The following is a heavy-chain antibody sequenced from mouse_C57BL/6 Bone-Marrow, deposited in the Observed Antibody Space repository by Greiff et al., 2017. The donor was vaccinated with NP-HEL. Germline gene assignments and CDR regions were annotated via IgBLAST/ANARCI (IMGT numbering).Heavy chain of an antibody. CDR2: INSDGGST. CDR1: EYEFPSHD. CDR3: ARQDLLWLRRFY. V-gene: IGHV5-2*01. J-gene: IGHJ4*01. D-gene: IGHD2-2*01. Sequence: EVMLVESGGGLVQPGESLKLSCESNEYEFPSHDMSWVRKTPEKRLELVAAINSDGGSTYYPDTMESRFIISRDNTKKTLYLQMSSLRSEDTALYYCARQDLLWLRRFYWGQGTSVTVSS.